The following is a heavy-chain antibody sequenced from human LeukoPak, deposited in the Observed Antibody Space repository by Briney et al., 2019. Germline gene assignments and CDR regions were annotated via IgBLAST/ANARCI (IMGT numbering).Heavy chain of an antibody. V-gene: IGHV1-8*01. Sequence: ASVKVSCKASGYTFTSYDINWVRQATGQGLEWMGWMNPNSGNTGHAQKFQGRVTMTRNTSISTAYMELSSLRSEDTAVYYCARGPQVLWFGETVDYWGQGTLVTVSS. CDR1: GYTFTSYD. D-gene: IGHD3-10*01. J-gene: IGHJ4*02. CDR2: MNPNSGNT. CDR3: ARGPQVLWFGETVDY.